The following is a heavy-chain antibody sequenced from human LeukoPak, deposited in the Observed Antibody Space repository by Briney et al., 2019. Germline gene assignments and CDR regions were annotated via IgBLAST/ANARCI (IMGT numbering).Heavy chain of an antibody. CDR2: ISAYNGNT. CDR3: ARALLGRYCSGGSCYSFGY. J-gene: IGHJ4*02. V-gene: IGHV1-18*04. Sequence: ASVKVSCKASGYTFTSYGISWVRQAPGQGLEWMGWISAYNGNTNYAQKLQGGVTMTTGTSTSTAYMELRSLRSDDTAVYYCARALLGRYCSGGSCYSFGYWGQGTLVTVSS. CDR1: GYTFTSYG. D-gene: IGHD2-15*01.